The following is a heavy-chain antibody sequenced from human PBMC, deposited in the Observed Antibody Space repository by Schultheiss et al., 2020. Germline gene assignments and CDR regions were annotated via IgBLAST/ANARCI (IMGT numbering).Heavy chain of an antibody. Sequence: SETLSLTCTVSGGSVNSGSYYWSWIRQPAGKGLEWIGYIYYSGSTNYNPSLKSRVTISVDTSKNQFSLKLSSVTAADTAVYYCARDLFGGVWFDPWGQGTLVTVSS. D-gene: IGHD2-21*01. CDR1: GGSVNSGSYY. CDR3: ARDLFGGVWFDP. V-gene: IGHV4-61*10. CDR2: IYYSGST. J-gene: IGHJ5*02.